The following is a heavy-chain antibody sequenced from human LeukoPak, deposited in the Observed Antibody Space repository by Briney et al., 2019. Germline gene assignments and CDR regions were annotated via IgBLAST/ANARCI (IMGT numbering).Heavy chain of an antibody. CDR1: GGTFSSYA. Sequence: SVKVSCKASGGTFSSYAISLVRQAPGQGLEWMGRIIPIFGTANYAQKFQGRVTITTDESTSTAYMELSSLRSEDTAVYYCASSYVSYYDSSGYEVPIDYWSQGTLVTVSS. CDR3: ASSYVSYYDSSGYEVPIDY. D-gene: IGHD3-22*01. V-gene: IGHV1-69*05. CDR2: IIPIFGTA. J-gene: IGHJ4*02.